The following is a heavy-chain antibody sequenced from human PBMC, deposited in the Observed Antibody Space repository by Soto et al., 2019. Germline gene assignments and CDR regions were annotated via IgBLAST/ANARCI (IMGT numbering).Heavy chain of an antibody. J-gene: IGHJ5*02. V-gene: IGHV2-5*02. CDR3: ARSHQSKFNCFDR. CDR2: IYWDDDK. Sequence: SGPTLVNPTQTLTLTCTFSGFSLSDTDVGVGWIRQPPGKALEWLAFIYWDDDKRYSPSLKTRLTITKDTSKNQVVLTMTNMDPEDTPKFYGARSHQSKFNCFDRGGQGTWATPSS. CDR1: GFSLSDTDVG. D-gene: IGHD4-4*01.